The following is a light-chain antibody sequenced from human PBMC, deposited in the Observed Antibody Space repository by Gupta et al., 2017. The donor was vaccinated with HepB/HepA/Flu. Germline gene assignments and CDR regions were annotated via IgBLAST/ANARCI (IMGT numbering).Light chain of an antibody. CDR1: QSVSSN. CDR3: QQYNNWPPLT. CDR2: GAS. Sequence: IAMTQPPATLSVSPGERATLSCRASQSVSSNLAWYQQKPGQAPRLLIYGASTRATGIPARFRGSGSGTEFTLTISSLQSEDFAVYCCQQYNNWPPLTFGEGTKVEIK. J-gene: IGKJ4*01. V-gene: IGKV3-15*01.